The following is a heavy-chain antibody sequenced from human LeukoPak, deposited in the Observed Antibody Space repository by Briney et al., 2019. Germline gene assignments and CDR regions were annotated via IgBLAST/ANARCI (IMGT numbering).Heavy chain of an antibody. CDR3: ARGNYDILTGYYDPATLDY. CDR2: ISYDGSNK. D-gene: IGHD3-9*01. J-gene: IGHJ4*02. V-gene: IGHV3-30-3*01. CDR1: GFTFSIYA. Sequence: SGRSLRLSCAASGFTFSIYAMHWVRQSPGKGLEWVAVISYDGSNKYYADSVKGRFTISRDNSKNTLYLQMNSLRAEDTAVYYCARGNYDILTGYYDPATLDYWGQGTLVTVSS.